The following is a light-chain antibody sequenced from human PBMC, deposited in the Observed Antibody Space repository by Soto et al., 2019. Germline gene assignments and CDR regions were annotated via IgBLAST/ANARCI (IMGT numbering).Light chain of an antibody. J-gene: IGLJ1*01. CDR3: SSYAGSNNYV. CDR2: EVS. CDR1: SSDVGAYNY. Sequence: QSALTQPPSASGSPGQSVTISCTGTSSDVGAYNYLSWYQQHPGKAPKLMIYEVSKRPSGVPDRFSGSKSGNTASLTVSGLHAEDEADYYCSSYAGSNNYVFGTGTKLTV. V-gene: IGLV2-8*01.